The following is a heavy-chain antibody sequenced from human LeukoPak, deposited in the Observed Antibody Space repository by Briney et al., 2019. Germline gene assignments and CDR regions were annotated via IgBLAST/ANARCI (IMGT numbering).Heavy chain of an antibody. D-gene: IGHD3-22*01. J-gene: IGHJ4*02. CDR3: GRGYYYFDY. CDR2: IYYSGST. Sequence: PGGSLRLSCTVSGGSISSSTYYWGWIRQPPGKGLEWIGSIYYSGSTYYNPSLKSRVTISVDTSKNQFSLNLSSVTAADTAVYYCGRGYYYFDYWGQGTLVTVSS. CDR1: GGSISSSTYY. V-gene: IGHV4-39*01.